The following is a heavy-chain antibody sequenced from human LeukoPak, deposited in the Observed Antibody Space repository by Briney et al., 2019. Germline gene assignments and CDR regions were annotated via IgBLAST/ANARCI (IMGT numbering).Heavy chain of an antibody. CDR3: ARTPHYCSGGSCYFDVFDI. J-gene: IGHJ3*02. V-gene: IGHV1-18*01. Sequence: EASVKVSCKASGYTFTSYYITWVRQAPGQGLEWMGWIISYSDNPTYARNLQGRVTMTTDTSTSTAYMELRSLRSDHTAVYYCARTPHYCSGGSCYFDVFDIWGQGTMVTVSS. CDR2: IISYSDNP. D-gene: IGHD2-15*01. CDR1: GYTFTSYY.